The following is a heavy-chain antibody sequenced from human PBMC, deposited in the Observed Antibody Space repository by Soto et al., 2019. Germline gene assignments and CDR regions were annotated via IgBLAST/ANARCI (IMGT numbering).Heavy chain of an antibody. D-gene: IGHD1-1*01. CDR2: IYYSGST. CDR1: GGSISSYY. J-gene: IGHJ6*02. CDR3: ARDGTGTTTLRGYYYYGMDV. V-gene: IGHV4-59*01. Sequence: SETLSLTCTVSGGSISSYYWSWIRQPPGKGLEWIGYIYYSGSTNYNPSLKSRVTISVDTSKNQFSLKLSSVTAADTAVYYCARDGTGTTTLRGYYYYGMDVWGQGTTVTVSS.